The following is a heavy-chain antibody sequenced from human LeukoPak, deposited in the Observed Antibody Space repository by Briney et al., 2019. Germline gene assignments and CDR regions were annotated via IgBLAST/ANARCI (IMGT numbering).Heavy chain of an antibody. Sequence: GGSLRLSCAASGFTFSSYAMSWVRQAPGKGLEWVSAISGSGGSTYYADSVKGRFTISRDNSKNTLYLQMNSLRAEDTAVYYCAREGYLPAYFYYGMDVWGRGTTVTVSS. J-gene: IGHJ6*02. D-gene: IGHD6-13*01. CDR1: GFTFSSYA. CDR2: ISGSGGST. V-gene: IGHV3-23*01. CDR3: AREGYLPAYFYYGMDV.